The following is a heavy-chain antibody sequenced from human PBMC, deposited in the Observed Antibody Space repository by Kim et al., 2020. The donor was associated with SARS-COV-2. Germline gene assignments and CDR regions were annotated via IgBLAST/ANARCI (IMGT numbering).Heavy chain of an antibody. V-gene: IGHV4-39*01. D-gene: IGHD3-16*01. CDR2: VYYSGST. J-gene: IGHJ6*02. CDR1: GDSISSGRYY. Sequence: SETLSLTCTVSGDSISSGRYYWGWIRQPPGKGLEWIGSVYYSGSTYYNPSLESRVSTSVDTSKNQFSLNLKSVTAADTAVYYCARTPPRGDSRWMDGWG. CDR3: ARTPPRGDSRWMDG.